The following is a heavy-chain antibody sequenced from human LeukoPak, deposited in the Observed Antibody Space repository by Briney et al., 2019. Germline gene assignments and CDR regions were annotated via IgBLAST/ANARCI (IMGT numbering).Heavy chain of an antibody. V-gene: IGHV4-59*01. CDR2: IHYSGST. CDR3: ARDSGSSPRFDP. Sequence: SETLSLTCTVSGGSISTYYWSWIRQPPGKGLEWIGYIHYSGSTNYNPSLKSRVTISVDTSKNQFSLKLNSVTAADTAVYYCARDSGSSPRFDPWGQGTLVTVS. D-gene: IGHD6-6*01. J-gene: IGHJ5*02. CDR1: GGSISTYY.